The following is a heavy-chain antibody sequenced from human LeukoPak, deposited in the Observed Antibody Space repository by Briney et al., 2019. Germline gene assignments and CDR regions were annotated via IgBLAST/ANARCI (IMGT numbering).Heavy chain of an antibody. V-gene: IGHV7-4-1*02. CDR3: AREDSTSREVYFDY. Sequence: ASVKVSCKTSGYTFTTYGIHWVRQAPGQGLEWMGWINTNTGHPTYAQGFTGRFVFSLDTSVSTAYLQITSLETEDSAVYFCAREDSTSREVYFDYWGQGTLVTVSS. CDR2: INTNTGHP. CDR1: GYTFTTYG. D-gene: IGHD5-18*01. J-gene: IGHJ4*02.